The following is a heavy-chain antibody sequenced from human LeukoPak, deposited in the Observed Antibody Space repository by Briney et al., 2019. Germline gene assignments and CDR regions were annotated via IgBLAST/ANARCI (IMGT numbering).Heavy chain of an antibody. CDR3: AKRFEAAGDY. Sequence: GGSLRLSCAASGFPFSSYAMSWVRQAPGKGLEWVSAISGSGGSTYYADSVKGRSTISRDNSKNTLYLQMNSLRAEDTAVYYCAKRFEAAGDYWGQGTLVTVSS. CDR1: GFPFSSYA. D-gene: IGHD3-10*01. CDR2: ISGSGGST. V-gene: IGHV3-23*01. J-gene: IGHJ4*02.